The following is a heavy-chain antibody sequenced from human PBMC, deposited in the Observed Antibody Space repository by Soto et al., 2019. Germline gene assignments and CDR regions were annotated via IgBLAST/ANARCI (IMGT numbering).Heavy chain of an antibody. CDR1: GCSFISYW. D-gene: IGHD3-10*01. V-gene: IGHV5-10-1*01. Sequence: GESLKISCQCSGCSFISYWISWVRQMPGKGLEWMGRIDPSDSYTNYSPSFQGHVTISADKSISTAYLQWSSLKASDTAMYYCASSVVFFGEPRMDVWGQGTTVTVSS. CDR2: IDPSDSYT. J-gene: IGHJ6*02. CDR3: ASSVVFFGEPRMDV.